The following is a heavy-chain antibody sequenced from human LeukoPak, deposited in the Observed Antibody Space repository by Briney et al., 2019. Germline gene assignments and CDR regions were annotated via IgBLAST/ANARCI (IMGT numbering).Heavy chain of an antibody. CDR2: IYTSGST. V-gene: IGHV4-4*07. CDR3: TRERVVVAAGLYWYFDL. D-gene: IGHD2-15*01. Sequence: SETLSLTCTVSGGSISSYYWSWIRQPAGKGLEWIGRIYTSGSTNYNPSLKSRVTISVDKSKNQFSLKLSSVTAADTAVYYCTRERVVVAAGLYWYFDLWGRGTLVTVSP. CDR1: GGSISSYY. J-gene: IGHJ2*01.